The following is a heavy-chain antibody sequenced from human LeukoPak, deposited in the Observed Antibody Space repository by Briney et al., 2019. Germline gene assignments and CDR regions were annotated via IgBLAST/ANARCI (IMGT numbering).Heavy chain of an antibody. CDR1: GFTFNTYW. CDR3: ARVGEQWLVDAFDI. V-gene: IGHV3-21*01. J-gene: IGHJ3*02. Sequence: GGSLRLSCAASGFTFNTYWMSWVRQAPGKGLEWVSSISSSSSYIYYADSVKGRFTISRDNAKNSLYLQMNSLRAEDTAVYYCARVGEQWLVDAFDIWGQGTMVTVSS. D-gene: IGHD6-19*01. CDR2: ISSSSSYI.